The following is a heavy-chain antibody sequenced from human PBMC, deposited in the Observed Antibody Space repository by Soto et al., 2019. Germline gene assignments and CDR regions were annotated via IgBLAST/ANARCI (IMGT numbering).Heavy chain of an antibody. V-gene: IGHV3-30*18. CDR2: ISYDGSNK. CDR3: ANQYYYDSSGYLGDY. J-gene: IGHJ4*02. D-gene: IGHD3-22*01. CDR1: GFTFSSYG. Sequence: GGSLRLSCAASGFTFSSYGMHWVRQAPGKGLEWVAVISYDGSNKYYADSVKGRFTISRDNSKNTLYLQMNSLRAEDTAVYYCANQYYYDSSGYLGDYWGQGTLVTVSS.